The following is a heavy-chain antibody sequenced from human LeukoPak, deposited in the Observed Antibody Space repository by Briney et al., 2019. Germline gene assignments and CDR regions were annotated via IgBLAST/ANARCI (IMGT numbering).Heavy chain of an antibody. CDR1: GGSISSDY. D-gene: IGHD3-22*01. CDR3: ARLESGVLGDPYYYDSSGYYYRGYFDY. Sequence: TSETLSLTCTVSGGSISSDYRSWIRQPPGKGLEWIGYIYDSGSTKYNPSLKSRVIISVDTSKNQFSLKLSSVTAADTAVYYCARLESGVLGDPYYYDSSGYYYRGYFDYWGQGTLVTVSS. CDR2: IYDSGST. J-gene: IGHJ4*02. V-gene: IGHV4-59*08.